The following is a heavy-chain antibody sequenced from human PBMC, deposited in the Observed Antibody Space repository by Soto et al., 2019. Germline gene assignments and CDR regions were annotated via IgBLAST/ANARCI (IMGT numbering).Heavy chain of an antibody. D-gene: IGHD3-22*01. V-gene: IGHV3-33*01. J-gene: IGHJ3*02. Sequence: PGGSLRLSCVASGFIFSSYGMHWVRQAPGKGLEWVAVIWYDGSNKYYADFVKGRFTISRDNSKNMLYLQMNSLRAEDTAVYYCARGNYDNSGYYDDAFDIWGQGTMVTVSS. CDR1: GFIFSSYG. CDR3: ARGNYDNSGYYDDAFDI. CDR2: IWYDGSNK.